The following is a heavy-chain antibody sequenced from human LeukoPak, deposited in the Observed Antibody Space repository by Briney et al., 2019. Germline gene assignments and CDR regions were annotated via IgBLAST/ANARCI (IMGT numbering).Heavy chain of an antibody. CDR3: ARETPRRGETRDGYR. Sequence: PGGSLRLSFAASGFIFKKYWMNWVRQVPGKGLECLANIKEDGSETYYADSVKGRFTISRDNPKNLLFLQINSLRVEDTTVYYCARETPRRGETRDGYRWGQGTVVTVSS. D-gene: IGHD5-24*01. V-gene: IGHV3-7*01. J-gene: IGHJ4*02. CDR1: GFIFKKYW. CDR2: IKEDGSET.